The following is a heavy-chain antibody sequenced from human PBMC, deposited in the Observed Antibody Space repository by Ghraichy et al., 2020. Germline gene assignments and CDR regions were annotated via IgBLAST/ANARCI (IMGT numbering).Heavy chain of an antibody. J-gene: IGHJ4*02. D-gene: IGHD3-22*01. Sequence: GESLRLSCAASGFTFDDYTMHWVRQAPGKGLEWVSLITWNGGSTYYGDSVKGRFTASRDNSKNSLYLQMNSLRTEDTALYYCAAEYYYDSSGSFHYWGQGTLVTVSS. CDR1: GFTFDDYT. V-gene: IGHV3-43*01. CDR3: AAEYYYDSSGSFHY. CDR2: ITWNGGST.